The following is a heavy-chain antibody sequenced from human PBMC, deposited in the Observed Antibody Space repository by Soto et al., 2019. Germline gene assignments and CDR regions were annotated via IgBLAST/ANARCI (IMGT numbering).Heavy chain of an antibody. D-gene: IGHD6-13*01. CDR3: ARQRVYSSSPVSWFDP. CDR2: IYYSGST. CDR1: GGSISRYY. V-gene: IGHV4-59*08. Sequence: SETLSLTCTVSGGSISRYYWSWIRQPPGKGLEWIGYIYYSGSTNYNPSLKSRVTISVDTSKNQFSLKLSSVTAADTAVYYCARQRVYSSSPVSWFDPWGQGTLVTVSS. J-gene: IGHJ5*02.